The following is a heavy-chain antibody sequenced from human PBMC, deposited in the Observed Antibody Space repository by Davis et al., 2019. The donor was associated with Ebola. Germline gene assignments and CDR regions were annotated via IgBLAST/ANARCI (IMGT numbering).Heavy chain of an antibody. CDR3: SIGGTTGGFDY. V-gene: IGHV1-2*06. D-gene: IGHD1-14*01. J-gene: IGHJ4*02. CDR2: INPYSGDT. Sequence: ASVKVSCKASGYAFTVYYMHWVRQAPGQGLEWMGRINPYSGDTNYAQNFQGRVTMTEDTSTNTAYMELSGLRSEDTAVYYCSIGGTTGGFDYWGQGTLVTVSS. CDR1: GYAFTVYY.